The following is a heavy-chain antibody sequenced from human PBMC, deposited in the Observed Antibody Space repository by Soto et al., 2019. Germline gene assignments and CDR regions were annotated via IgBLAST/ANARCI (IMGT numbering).Heavy chain of an antibody. V-gene: IGHV3-21*01. CDR2: ISSSSSYI. D-gene: IGHD3-9*01. CDR1: GFTFGSYS. J-gene: IGHJ3*02. CDR3: ARDNDWDDAFDI. Sequence: PGGSLRLSCAASGFTFGSYSMNWVRQAPGKGLEWVSSISSSSSYIYYADSVKGRFTISRDNAKNSLYLQMNSLRAEDTAVYYCARDNDWDDAFDIWGQGAMVTVSS.